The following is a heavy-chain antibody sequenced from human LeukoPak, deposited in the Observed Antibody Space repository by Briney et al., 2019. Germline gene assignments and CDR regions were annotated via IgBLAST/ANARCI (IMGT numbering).Heavy chain of an antibody. Sequence: GGSLRLSCAASGFTFSSYAMSWVRQAPGKGLEWVSAISGSGGSTYYAASVKGRFTISRDNSKNTLYLQMNSLRAEDTAVYYCAKGRSKQWLSASDIWGQGTMVTVSS. CDR1: GFTFSSYA. CDR3: AKGRSKQWLSASDI. D-gene: IGHD6-19*01. J-gene: IGHJ3*02. V-gene: IGHV3-23*01. CDR2: ISGSGGST.